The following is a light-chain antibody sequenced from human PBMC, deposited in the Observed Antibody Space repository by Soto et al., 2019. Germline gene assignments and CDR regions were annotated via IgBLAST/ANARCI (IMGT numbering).Light chain of an antibody. Sequence: QSVLTQPPSVSAAPGQKVTISCSGSSSNIGKNYVSWYQQLPGTAPKLLIYDNNERPSGIPDRFSASKSGTSATLGITGPQTGDEADYYCSTWDSSLKAVVFGGGTKLTGL. CDR2: DNN. CDR3: STWDSSLKAVV. J-gene: IGLJ2*01. CDR1: SSNIGKNY. V-gene: IGLV1-51*01.